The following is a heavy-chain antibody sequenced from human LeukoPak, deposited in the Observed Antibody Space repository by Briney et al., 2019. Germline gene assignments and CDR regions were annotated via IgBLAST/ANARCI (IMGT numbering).Heavy chain of an antibody. Sequence: TSETLSLTCAVYGGSFSGYYWSWIRQPPGKGLEWIGEINHSGSTNYNPSLKSRVTISVDTSKNQFSLKLSSVTAADTAVYYCARARGYSSSWYEPRQYFQHWGQGTLVTVSS. CDR1: GGSFSGYY. CDR2: INHSGST. J-gene: IGHJ1*01. V-gene: IGHV4-34*01. D-gene: IGHD6-13*01. CDR3: ARARGYSSSWYEPRQYFQH.